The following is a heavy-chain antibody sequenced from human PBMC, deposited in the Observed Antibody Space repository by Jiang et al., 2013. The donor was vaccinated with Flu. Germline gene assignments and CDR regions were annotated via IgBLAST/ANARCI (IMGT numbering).Heavy chain of an antibody. Sequence: KPTQTLTLTCSFSGFSLSTSGMGVGWIRRPPGKALEWLALIYWNDDKHYSPFLKSRLTITKDTSKNQVVLTMTNMDPVDTATYYCAHVSTLVGLHYWGQGTLVTVSS. CDR1: GFSLSTSGMG. CDR3: AHVSTLVGLHY. CDR2: IYWNDDK. V-gene: IGHV2-5*01. D-gene: IGHD5/OR15-5a*01. J-gene: IGHJ4*02.